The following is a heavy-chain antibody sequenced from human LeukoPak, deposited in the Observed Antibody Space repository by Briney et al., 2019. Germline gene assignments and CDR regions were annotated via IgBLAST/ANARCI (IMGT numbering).Heavy chain of an antibody. Sequence: SETLSLTCTVSGYSISSGYYWGWIRQPPGKGLEWIGSIYHSGSTYYNPSLKSRVTISVDTSKNQFSLKLSSVTAAHTAVYYCAFSTVTHNTFDYWGQGTLVTVSS. CDR3: AFSTVTHNTFDY. D-gene: IGHD4-11*01. J-gene: IGHJ4*02. CDR2: IYHSGST. V-gene: IGHV4-38-2*02. CDR1: GYSISSGYY.